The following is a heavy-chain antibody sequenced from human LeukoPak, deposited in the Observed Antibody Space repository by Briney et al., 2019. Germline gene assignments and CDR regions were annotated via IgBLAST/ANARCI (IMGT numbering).Heavy chain of an antibody. J-gene: IGHJ4*02. CDR2: IYYSGST. Sequence: SETLSLTCTVSGGPISSSSYYWGWIRQPPGKGLEWIGSIYYSGSTYYNPSLKSRVTISVDTSKNQFSLKLSSVTAADTAVYYCARQARLAIDYWGQGTLVTVSS. CDR1: GGPISSSSYY. D-gene: IGHD1-26*01. CDR3: ARQARLAIDY. V-gene: IGHV4-39*01.